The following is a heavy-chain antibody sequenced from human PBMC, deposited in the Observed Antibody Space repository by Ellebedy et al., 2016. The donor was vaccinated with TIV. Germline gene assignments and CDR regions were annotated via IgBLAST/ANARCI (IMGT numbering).Heavy chain of an antibody. J-gene: IGHJ1*01. CDR3: ARDYYDSSGYYGVGYFQH. CDR2: ITSSGAYI. V-gene: IGHV3-21*01. D-gene: IGHD3-22*01. CDR1: GFTFSTYN. Sequence: GESLKISXAASGFTFSTYNMNWVRQAPGKGLEWLSSITSSGAYIYYADSVKGRFSISRDNAKNSLYLQMNSLRAEDTAVYYCARDYYDSSGYYGVGYFQHWGQGTLVTVSS.